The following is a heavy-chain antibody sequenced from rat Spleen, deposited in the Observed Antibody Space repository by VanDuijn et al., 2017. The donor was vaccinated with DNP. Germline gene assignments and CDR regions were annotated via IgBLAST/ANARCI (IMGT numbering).Heavy chain of an antibody. CDR3: TTARVFDY. D-gene: IGHD1-4*01. J-gene: IGHJ2*01. V-gene: IGHV5S23*01. CDR1: GFTFSDYA. Sequence: EVQLVESGGGLVQPGNSLKLSCAASGFTFSDYAMAWVRQTPTKGLEWVASISTGGGNTYYRDSVKGRFTISRDNAKSTLYLQINNLRSEDTATYYCTTARVFDYWGQGIMVTVSS. CDR2: ISTGGGNT.